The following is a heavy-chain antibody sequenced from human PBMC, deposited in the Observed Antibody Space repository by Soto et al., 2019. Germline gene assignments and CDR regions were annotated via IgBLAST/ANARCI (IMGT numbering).Heavy chain of an antibody. J-gene: IGHJ6*02. V-gene: IGHV5-51*01. D-gene: IGHD4-4*01. CDR1: GYSFTSYW. CDR2: IYPGDSDT. Sequence: GESLKISCKGSGYSFTSYWIGWVRQMPGKGLGWMGIIYPGDSDTRYSPSFQGQVTISADKSISTASLQWSSLKASDTSMYYCARHTSTVTTFGVYYYYGMDVWGQGTTVTVSS. CDR3: ARHTSTVTTFGVYYYYGMDV.